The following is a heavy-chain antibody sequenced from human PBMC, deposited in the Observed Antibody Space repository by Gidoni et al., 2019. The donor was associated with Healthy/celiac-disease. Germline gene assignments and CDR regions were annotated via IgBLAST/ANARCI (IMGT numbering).Heavy chain of an antibody. D-gene: IGHD7-27*01. J-gene: IGHJ3*02. CDR1: GFTFSSYA. CDR2: ISGSGGST. V-gene: IGHV3-23*01. CDR3: AKSPSNGGYTPDAFDI. Sequence: EVQLLESGGGLVQPGGSLRLSCAASGFTFSSYAMSWVRQAPGKGLEWGSAISGSGGSTYYADSVKGRFTISRDNSKNTLYLQMNSLRAEDTAVYYCAKSPSNGGYTPDAFDIWGQGTMVTVSS.